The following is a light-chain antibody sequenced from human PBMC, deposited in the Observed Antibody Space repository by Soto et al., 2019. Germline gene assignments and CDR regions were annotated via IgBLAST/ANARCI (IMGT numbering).Light chain of an antibody. CDR2: AAS. J-gene: IGKJ1*01. Sequence: DIQMTQSPSSLSASVGDRVTITCRASQGISNYLAWYQQKPGKVPKLLIYAASTLQSGVPSRFIGSGSGTDFTLTISSLLPEDVGTYYCQQYNSAPRTFGQGTKVEIK. CDR1: QGISNY. CDR3: QQYNSAPRT. V-gene: IGKV1-27*01.